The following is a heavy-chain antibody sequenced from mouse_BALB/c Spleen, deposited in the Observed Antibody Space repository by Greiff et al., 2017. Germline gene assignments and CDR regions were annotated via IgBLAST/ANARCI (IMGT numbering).Heavy chain of an antibody. J-gene: IGHJ4*01. Sequence: QVQLKESGPELVKPGASVRISCKASGYTFTSYYIHWVKQRPGQGLEWIGWIYPGNVNTKYNEKFKGKATLTADKSSSTAYMQLSSLTSEDSAVYFCARGGDYDDVHYAMDYWGQGTSVTVSS. D-gene: IGHD2-4*01. CDR2: IYPGNVNT. CDR1: GYTFTSYY. CDR3: ARGGDYDDVHYAMDY. V-gene: IGHV1S56*01.